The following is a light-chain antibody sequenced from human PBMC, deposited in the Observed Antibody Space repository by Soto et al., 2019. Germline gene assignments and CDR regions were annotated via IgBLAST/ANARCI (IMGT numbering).Light chain of an antibody. J-gene: IGLJ1*01. CDR1: SSDVGAYNY. CDR2: EVS. Sequence: SVLTQPASVSGSPGQSITISCTGTSSDVGAYNYVCWYQHHPGKAPKLMIYEVSNRPSGVSNRFSGSKSGNTASLTISGLQAEDEADYYCSSYTSSSTLYVFGTGTKLTVL. CDR3: SSYTSSSTLYV. V-gene: IGLV2-14*01.